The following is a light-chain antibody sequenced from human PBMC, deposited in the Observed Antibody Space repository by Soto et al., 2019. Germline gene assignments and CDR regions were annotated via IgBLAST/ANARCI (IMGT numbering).Light chain of an antibody. CDR2: GAS. Sequence: EIVMTQSPATLSVSPGERATLSCRASQSVSSNLAWYQQKPGQAPRLLIYGASTRATGIPARFSGSGSGTEFTLTLSSLQSEDFAVYYCQQYNNWPQTFGQGTKVEIE. V-gene: IGKV3-15*01. J-gene: IGKJ1*01. CDR1: QSVSSN. CDR3: QQYNNWPQT.